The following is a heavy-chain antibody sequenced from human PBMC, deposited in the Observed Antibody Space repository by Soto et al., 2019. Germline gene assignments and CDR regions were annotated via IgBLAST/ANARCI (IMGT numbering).Heavy chain of an antibody. CDR1: GFTFDDYT. CDR3: AKDLIARAASSKYYYYGMDV. Sequence: GGSLRLSCAASGFTFDDYTMHWVRQAPGKGLEWVSLISWDGGSTYYADSVKGRFTISRDNIKNSLYLQMNSLRTEDTASYYCAKDLIARAASSKYYYYGMDVWGQGTTVTVSS. CDR2: ISWDGGST. D-gene: IGHD6-13*01. J-gene: IGHJ6*02. V-gene: IGHV3-43*01.